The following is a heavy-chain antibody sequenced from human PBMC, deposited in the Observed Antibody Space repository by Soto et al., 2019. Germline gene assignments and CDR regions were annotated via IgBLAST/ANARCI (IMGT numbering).Heavy chain of an antibody. V-gene: IGHV2-5*02. Sequence: QITLKESGPTLVKPTQTLTLTCTFSGFSLSTSGVGVAWIRQPPGKALEWLALIYWDDDKRYSPSLKNRLTITTDTSKTQVVLTMTNMDPVDTATYYCAHSHLPSSVTTSAEYFQHWGQGTLVTVSS. CDR3: AHSHLPSSVTTSAEYFQH. D-gene: IGHD4-17*01. J-gene: IGHJ1*01. CDR2: IYWDDDK. CDR1: GFSLSTSGVG.